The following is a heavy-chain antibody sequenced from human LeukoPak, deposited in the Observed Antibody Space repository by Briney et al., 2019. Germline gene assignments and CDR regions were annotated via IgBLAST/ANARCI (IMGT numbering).Heavy chain of an antibody. CDR2: IKQDGSEK. D-gene: IGHD6-19*01. J-gene: IGHJ4*02. CDR1: GFTFSSYW. Sequence: GGSLRLSCAASGFTFSSYWMSWVRQAPGKGLEWVANIKQDGSEKYYVDTVRGRFTISRDNAKNSLFLQMNSLRAEDTAVYYCARDTGSGWFDYWGQGTLVTVSS. CDR3: ARDTGSGWFDY. V-gene: IGHV3-7*01.